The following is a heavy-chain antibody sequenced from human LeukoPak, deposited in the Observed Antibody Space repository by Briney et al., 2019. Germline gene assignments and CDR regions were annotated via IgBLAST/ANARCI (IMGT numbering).Heavy chain of an antibody. CDR2: IYPGDSDT. CDR3: ASDHSGSYSGAAFDI. D-gene: IGHD1-26*01. CDR1: GYSFNTYW. J-gene: IGHJ3*02. Sequence: GESLKISCKGSGYSFNTYWIGWVRQMPGKGLEWMGIIYPGDSDTKYSPSFQGQVTISADKSISTAYLQWSSLKASDTAMYYCASDHSGSYSGAAFDIWGQGTMVTVSS. V-gene: IGHV5-51*01.